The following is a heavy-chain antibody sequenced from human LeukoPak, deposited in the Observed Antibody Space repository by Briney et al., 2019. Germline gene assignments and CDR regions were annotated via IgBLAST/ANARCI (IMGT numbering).Heavy chain of an antibody. D-gene: IGHD3-22*01. Sequence: KTGGSLTLSWATSGFTFSSYGMRCARQAPGKGREWVAVILYDGSNKYYAYSVKGLFTISRENSKNTLYLKMNSLRAEDTAVYYCARERYDSSGYYTHAEYFQHWGQGTLVTVSS. CDR3: ARERYDSSGYYTHAEYFQH. V-gene: IGHV3-33*01. CDR1: GFTFSSYG. J-gene: IGHJ1*01. CDR2: ILYDGSNK.